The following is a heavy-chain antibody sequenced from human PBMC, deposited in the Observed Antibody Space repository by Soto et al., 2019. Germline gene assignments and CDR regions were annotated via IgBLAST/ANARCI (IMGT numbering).Heavy chain of an antibody. D-gene: IGHD2-2*01. V-gene: IGHV1-18*01. CDR1: GYTFTSYG. J-gene: IGHJ6*03. Sequence: QVQLVQSGAEVKKPGASVKVPCKASGYTFTSYGISWVRQAPGQGLEWMGWISAYNGNTNYAQKLQGRVTMTTDTSTSTAYMELRSLRSDDTAVYYCARGIVVVPAAISYYYYMDVWGKGTTVTVSS. CDR2: ISAYNGNT. CDR3: ARGIVVVPAAISYYYYMDV.